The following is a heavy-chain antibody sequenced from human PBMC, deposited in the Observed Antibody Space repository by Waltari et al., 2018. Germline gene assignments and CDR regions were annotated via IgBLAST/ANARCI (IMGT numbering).Heavy chain of an antibody. CDR3: ARGIRWAQMYDAFDI. D-gene: IGHD6-13*01. CDR1: RYALSELS. CDR2: FNPEDGEI. Sequence: QVQLEQSGAEVKKPGASMKVSCKVSRYALSELSMHWVRQAPGEGLEWMGGFNPEDGEIIYAQKFRGRVTMTEDTATETVYMELSSLRSEDTAVYYCARGIRWAQMYDAFDIWGQGTMVTVSS. J-gene: IGHJ3*02. V-gene: IGHV1-24*01.